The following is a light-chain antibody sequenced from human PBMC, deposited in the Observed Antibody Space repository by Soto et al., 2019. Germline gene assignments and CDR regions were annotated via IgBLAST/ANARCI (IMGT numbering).Light chain of an antibody. J-gene: IGLJ3*02. Sequence: QSVLTQSSSASASLGSSVTLTCTLSSGHSSYIIAWHQQQPGKAPRYLMKLEGSGSYNKGSGVPDRFSGSSSGAGRYLTISNLQFEDEADYYCETWDNNTRVFGGGTKLTVL. CDR2: LEGSGSY. CDR3: ETWDNNTRV. CDR1: SGHSSYI. V-gene: IGLV4-60*02.